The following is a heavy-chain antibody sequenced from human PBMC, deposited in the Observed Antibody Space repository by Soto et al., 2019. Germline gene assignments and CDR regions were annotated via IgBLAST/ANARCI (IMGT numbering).Heavy chain of an antibody. CDR3: ARGSRIVGATGRDFDY. Sequence: PSETLSLTCTVSVGSISSSSYYWGWIRQPPGKGLEWSGSIYYSGSTYYNPSLKSRVTISVDTSKNQFSLKLSSVTAADTAVYYCARGSRIVGATGRDFDYWGQGTLVTVSS. V-gene: IGHV4-39*01. J-gene: IGHJ4*02. CDR2: IYYSGST. D-gene: IGHD1-26*01. CDR1: VGSISSSSYY.